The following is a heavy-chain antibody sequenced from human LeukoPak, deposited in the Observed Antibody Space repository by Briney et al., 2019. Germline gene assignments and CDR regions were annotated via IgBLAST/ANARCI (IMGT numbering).Heavy chain of an antibody. D-gene: IGHD1-26*01. CDR3: ARDRASLRGAGVFDY. CDR1: GFTFSSNS. J-gene: IGHJ4*02. CDR2: ISSSGHI. V-gene: IGHV3-21*01. Sequence: GGSLRLSCAASGFTFSSNSMNWVRQAPGKGLEWVSSISSSGHIYYGDSVKGRFTISRDNAKNSLHLQMSSLRADDTAVYYCARDRASLRGAGVFDYWGQGTLVTVSS.